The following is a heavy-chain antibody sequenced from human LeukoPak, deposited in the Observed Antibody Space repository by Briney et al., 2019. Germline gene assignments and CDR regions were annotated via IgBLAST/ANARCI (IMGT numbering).Heavy chain of an antibody. CDR2: ISYDGSNK. Sequence: GGSLRLSCAASGFTFSSYAVHWVRQAPGKGLEWVALISYDGSNKYYADSVKGRFTISRDNSKNTLYLQMNSLRAEDTAVYYCARAVGTGFIDYWGQGTLVTVSS. J-gene: IGHJ4*02. CDR1: GFTFSSYA. V-gene: IGHV3-30*04. D-gene: IGHD3-9*01. CDR3: ARAVGTGFIDY.